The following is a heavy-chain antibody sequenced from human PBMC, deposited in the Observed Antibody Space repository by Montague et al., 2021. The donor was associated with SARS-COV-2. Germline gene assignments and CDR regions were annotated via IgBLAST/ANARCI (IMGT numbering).Heavy chain of an antibody. Sequence: SETLSLTCAVSGGSISSGNWWSWVRQPPGKGLEWIGEIYDSGSTNYNPSHKSRVTISLDKSKNQFSLNLSSATAADTAVYYCARFFSSWTDWGQGTLVTVSS. J-gene: IGHJ4*02. V-gene: IGHV4-4*02. CDR2: IYDSGST. CDR3: ARFFSSWTD. D-gene: IGHD6-13*01. CDR1: GGSISSGNW.